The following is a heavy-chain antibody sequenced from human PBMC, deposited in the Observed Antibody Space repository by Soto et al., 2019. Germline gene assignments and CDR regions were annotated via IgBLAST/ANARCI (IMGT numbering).Heavy chain of an antibody. D-gene: IGHD2-2*01. V-gene: IGHV3-48*03. CDR1: GFTFSSYE. J-gene: IGHJ4*02. CDR2: ISSGGSSI. Sequence: EVQLVESGGGLVQPGGSLRLSCAASGFTFSSYEMNWVRQAPGKGLEWVSHISSGGSSIYYADSVKGRVTISRDNAKNSVYLQMNSLRAEDTAVYYCARDIGVGPAGFDYWGQGTLVTVSS. CDR3: ARDIGVGPAGFDY.